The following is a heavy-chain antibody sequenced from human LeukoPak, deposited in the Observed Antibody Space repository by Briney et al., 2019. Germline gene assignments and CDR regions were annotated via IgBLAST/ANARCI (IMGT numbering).Heavy chain of an antibody. J-gene: IGHJ5*02. CDR1: GGSISSYY. D-gene: IGHD3-10*01. Sequence: SETLSLTCTVSGGSISSYYWSWVRQPPGKGLEWIGHIYYSGSANYNASLKSRVTISVDTSKNQFSLKVSSVTAADTAVYYCARERTMVRGMSWFDPWGQGTLVTVSS. CDR3: ARERTMVRGMSWFDP. CDR2: IYYSGSA. V-gene: IGHV4-59*01.